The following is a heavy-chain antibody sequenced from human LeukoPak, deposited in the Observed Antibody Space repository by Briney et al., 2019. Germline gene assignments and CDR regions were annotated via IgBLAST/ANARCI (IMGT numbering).Heavy chain of an antibody. D-gene: IGHD3-22*01. J-gene: IGHJ3*01. Sequence: GGSLRLSCAVSGFTVRSNDMSWVRQAPGKGVEGVSIIYRSGGTYYADFVEGRFAISRDNSKNTLYLQMNRLRAEDTAVYYCAREGYFGTSRYAHDAFDVWGQGTMVAVSS. CDR3: AREGYFGTSRYAHDAFDV. CDR1: GFTVRSND. V-gene: IGHV3-53*01. CDR2: IYRSGGT.